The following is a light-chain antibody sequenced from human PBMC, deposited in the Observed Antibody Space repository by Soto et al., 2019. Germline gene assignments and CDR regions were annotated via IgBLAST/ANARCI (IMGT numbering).Light chain of an antibody. J-gene: IGKJ4*01. CDR1: QRLGGN. Sequence: EIVLTQSPGTLSVSQGDTATLSCRASQRLGGNLAWYQQKPGQAPRLLMFRTSSRATGFPARFSGSGSGTEVNPYIGRLESEDFGVLYRPQENNWPRGSFGGGTKVDIK. CDR3: PQENNWPRGS. CDR2: RTS. V-gene: IGKV3-15*01.